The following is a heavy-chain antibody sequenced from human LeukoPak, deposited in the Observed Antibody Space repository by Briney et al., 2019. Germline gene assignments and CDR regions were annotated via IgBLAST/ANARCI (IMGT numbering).Heavy chain of an antibody. CDR1: GGTFSSYT. J-gene: IGHJ4*02. Sequence: SVKVSCKASGGTFSSYTISWVRQAPGQGLEWMGRIIPILGIANYAQKFQGRVTITADKSTSTAYMELSSLRSEDTAVYYCARDRGGTVVTPTHYMDVWGQGTLVTVSS. D-gene: IGHD4-23*01. CDR2: IIPILGIA. V-gene: IGHV1-69*04. CDR3: ARDRGGTVVTPTHYMDV.